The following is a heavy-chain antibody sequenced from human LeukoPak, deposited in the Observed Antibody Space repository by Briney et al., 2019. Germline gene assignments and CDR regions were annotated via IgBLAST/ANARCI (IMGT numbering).Heavy chain of an antibody. J-gene: IGHJ2*01. CDR2: ISTSDSII. Sequence: PGGSLRLSCVASGFTFSTYSMNWVRQTPGKGLEWVSFISTSDSIIYYEDSVKGRFTISRDNAKNSLYLQMNTLRAEETAVYFCARDSSTVGFDLWGRGTLVTVSS. CDR3: ARDSSTVGFDL. V-gene: IGHV3-48*04. D-gene: IGHD4-23*01. CDR1: GFTFSTYS.